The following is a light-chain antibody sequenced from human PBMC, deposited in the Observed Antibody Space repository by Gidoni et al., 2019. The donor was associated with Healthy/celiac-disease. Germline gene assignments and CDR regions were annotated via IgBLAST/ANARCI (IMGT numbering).Light chain of an antibody. J-gene: IGKJ4*01. Sequence: EIVLTQSPATLSLSPGERATLSCRASQSVSSYLAWYQQKPGQAPRLLLYAASNRATGIPSRFRGSGSGTDFTLTISSLEPEDFAFYYCQQRSNWPLTFGGGTKVEIK. V-gene: IGKV3-11*01. CDR3: QQRSNWPLT. CDR1: QSVSSY. CDR2: AAS.